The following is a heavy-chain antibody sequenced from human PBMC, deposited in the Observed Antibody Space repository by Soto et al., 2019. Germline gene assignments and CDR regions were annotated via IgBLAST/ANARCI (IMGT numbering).Heavy chain of an antibody. CDR2: ISWDGGST. CDR3: AKDPKIFGVANDAFDI. J-gene: IGHJ3*02. V-gene: IGHV3-43*01. Sequence: EVQVVESGGVVVQPGGSLRLSCAASGFTFDDYTMHWVRQAPGKGLEWVSLISWDGGSTYYADSVKGRFTISRDNSKNSLYLQMNSLRTEDTALYYCAKDPKIFGVANDAFDIWGQGTMATVSS. CDR1: GFTFDDYT. D-gene: IGHD3-3*01.